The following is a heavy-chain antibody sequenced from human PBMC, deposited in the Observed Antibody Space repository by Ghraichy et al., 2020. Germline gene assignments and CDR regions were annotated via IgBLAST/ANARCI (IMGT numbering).Heavy chain of an antibody. J-gene: IGHJ6*02. Sequence: SETLSLTCTVSGGSISSYYWNWIRQPPGKGLEWIGYIYYSWSTNYNPSLKSRVTISVDTSKNQFSLKLSSVTAADTAVYYCARDSVEMATLNTRDYYGMDVWGQGTTVTVSS. CDR3: ARDSVEMATLNTRDYYGMDV. V-gene: IGHV4-59*01. D-gene: IGHD5-24*01. CDR2: IYYSWST. CDR1: GGSISSYY.